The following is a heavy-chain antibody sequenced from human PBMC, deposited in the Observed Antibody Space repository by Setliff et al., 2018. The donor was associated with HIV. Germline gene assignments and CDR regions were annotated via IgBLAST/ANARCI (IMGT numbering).Heavy chain of an antibody. CDR3: AKVRYDSSGGNFDY. V-gene: IGHV3-23*01. CDR1: GFTFSSYA. J-gene: IGHJ4*02. CDR2: ISGSGGST. D-gene: IGHD3-22*01. Sequence: PGGSLRLPCAASGFTFSSYAMSWVRQAPGKGLEWVSAISGSGGSTYYADSVKGRFTISRDNSKNTLYLQMNSLRAEDTAVYYCAKVRYDSSGGNFDYWGQGTLVTVSS.